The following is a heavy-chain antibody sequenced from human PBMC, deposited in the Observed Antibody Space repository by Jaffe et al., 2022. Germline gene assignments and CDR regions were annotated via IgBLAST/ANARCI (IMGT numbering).Heavy chain of an antibody. J-gene: IGHJ6*03. CDR2: ISAYNGNT. Sequence: QVQLVQSGAEVKKPGASVKVSCKASGYTFTSYGISWVRQAPGQGLEWMGWISAYNGNTNYAQKLQGRVTMTTDTSTSTAYMELRSLRSDDTAVYYCARGRYDFWSGYYGYYYYMDVWGKGTTVTVSS. CDR3: ARGRYDFWSGYYGYYYYMDV. D-gene: IGHD3-3*01. V-gene: IGHV1-18*01. CDR1: GYTFTSYG.